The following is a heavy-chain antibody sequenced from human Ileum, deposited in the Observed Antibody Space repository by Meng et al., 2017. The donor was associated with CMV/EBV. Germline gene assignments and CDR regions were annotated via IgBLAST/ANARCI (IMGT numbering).Heavy chain of an antibody. CDR3: ANMVTTPDY. D-gene: IGHD4-17*01. CDR1: GFTLSDYY. Sequence: LRRSCAASGFTLSDYYMSWIRQAPGKGLECVSYISGDDNTMYYADSVKGRFTISRDNGKNSLYLQMNSLRADDTAVYYCANMVTTPDYWGPGTLVTVSS. CDR2: ISGDDNTM. V-gene: IGHV3-11*01. J-gene: IGHJ4*02.